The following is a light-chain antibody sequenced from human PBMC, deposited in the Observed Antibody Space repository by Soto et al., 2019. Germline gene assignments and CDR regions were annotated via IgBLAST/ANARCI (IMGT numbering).Light chain of an antibody. J-gene: IGKJ4*01. CDR1: QGVTTN. V-gene: IGKV3-15*01. Sequence: EIVMTQSPGTLSVSPGERATLSCRAGQGVTTNFAWYQQKSGQSPRLLIYDVSIRATGVPARFSGTGSETDFTLTISGLEPEDFAVYYCLQRSNWPQLTFGGGTKVDIK. CDR3: LQRSNWPQLT. CDR2: DVS.